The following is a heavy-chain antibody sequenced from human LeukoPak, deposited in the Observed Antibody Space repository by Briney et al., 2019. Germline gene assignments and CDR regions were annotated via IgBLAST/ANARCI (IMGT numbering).Heavy chain of an antibody. D-gene: IGHD6-13*01. J-gene: IGHJ6*02. CDR2: INHSGST. V-gene: IGHV4-34*01. CDR3: ARARIAAVYYYYGMDV. Sequence: PSETLSLTCAVYGGSFSGYYWSWIRQPPGKGLEWIGEINHSGSTNYNPSLKSRVTISVDTSKNQFSLKLSSVTAADTAVYYCARARIAAVYYYYGMDVWGQGTTVTVSS. CDR1: GGSFSGYY.